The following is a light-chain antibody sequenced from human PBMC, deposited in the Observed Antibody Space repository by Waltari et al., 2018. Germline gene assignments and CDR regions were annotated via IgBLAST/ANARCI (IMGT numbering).Light chain of an antibody. Sequence: VLTQPPSVSVAPGETATISCGGDDIGTKSVHWYHQRPGQAPVLVMYYNTQRPSGSPEGFSGSRSGNTATLTISRVEAVDEGDYYCQVWANSREEFGGGTKLTVL. CDR1: DIGTKS. CDR3: QVWANSREE. CDR2: YNT. V-gene: IGLV3-21*04. J-gene: IGLJ2*01.